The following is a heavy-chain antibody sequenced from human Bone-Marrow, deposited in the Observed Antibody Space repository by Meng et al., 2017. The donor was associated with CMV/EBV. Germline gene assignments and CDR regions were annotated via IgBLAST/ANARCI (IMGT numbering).Heavy chain of an antibody. V-gene: IGHV4-61*01. CDR3: AIQCDFWSGFM. J-gene: IGHJ4*02. CDR1: GGSVSSGSYY. Sequence: GSLRLSCTVSGGSVSSGSYYWSWIRQPPGKGLEWIGYIYYSGSTNYNPSLKSRVTISVDTSKNQFSLKLSSVTAADTAVYYCAIQCDFWSGFMWGQGTLVTVSS. D-gene: IGHD3-3*01. CDR2: IYYSGST.